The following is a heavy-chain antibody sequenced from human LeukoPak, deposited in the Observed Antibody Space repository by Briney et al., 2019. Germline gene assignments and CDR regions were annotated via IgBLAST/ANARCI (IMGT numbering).Heavy chain of an antibody. Sequence: PETLSLTCTVSGGSISNYYWSWIRQPPGKGLEWIGYIYYSGSTNYNPSLKSRVTISVDTSKNQFSLKLSSVTAADTAVYYCARSGYDYWGQGTLVTVSS. J-gene: IGHJ4*02. CDR1: GGSISNYY. CDR3: ARSGYDY. CDR2: IYYSGST. D-gene: IGHD3-10*01. V-gene: IGHV4-59*12.